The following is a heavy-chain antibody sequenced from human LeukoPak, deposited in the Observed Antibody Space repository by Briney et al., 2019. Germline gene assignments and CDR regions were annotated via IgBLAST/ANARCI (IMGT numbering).Heavy chain of an antibody. J-gene: IGHJ4*02. Sequence: SETLSLTCTVSGGSISACYWNWIRQPPGKGLEWIGYIYYTGTTQYNPSLKTRITISVDTSKKQLSLQLTSLTAADTAVYYCARADFDWKPKYEYWGQGTVVTVSS. CDR2: IYYTGTT. CDR1: GGSISACY. V-gene: IGHV4-59*01. CDR3: ARADFDWKPKYEY. D-gene: IGHD3-9*01.